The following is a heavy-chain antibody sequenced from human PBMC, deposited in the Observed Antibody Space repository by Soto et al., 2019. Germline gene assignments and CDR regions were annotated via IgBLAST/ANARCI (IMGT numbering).Heavy chain of an antibody. Sequence: PGGSLRLSCAASGFTFSSYEMNWVRQAPGKGLEWVSYISSSGKTIYYAVSVKGRFTISRDNAKNTLYLQMNSLRAEDTAVYYCAKGAGYSYGYFDYWGQGTLVTVSS. CDR1: GFTFSSYE. CDR3: AKGAGYSYGYFDY. J-gene: IGHJ4*02. CDR2: ISSSGKTI. D-gene: IGHD5-18*01. V-gene: IGHV3-48*03.